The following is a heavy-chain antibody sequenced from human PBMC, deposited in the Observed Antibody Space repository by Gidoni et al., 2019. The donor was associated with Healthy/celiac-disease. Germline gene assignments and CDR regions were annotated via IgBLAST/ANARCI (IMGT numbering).Heavy chain of an antibody. Sequence: QVQLVQSGAEVKKPGSSVKVSCKASGGTFSSYAISWVRQAPGQGLEWMGGIIPIFGTANYAQKFQGRVTITADESTSTAYMELSSLRSEDTAVYYCARGRHYYDSSGYYYMAWFDPWGQGTLVTVSS. V-gene: IGHV1-69*01. D-gene: IGHD3-22*01. CDR1: GGTFSSYA. CDR3: ARGRHYYDSSGYYYMAWFDP. J-gene: IGHJ5*02. CDR2: IIPIFGTA.